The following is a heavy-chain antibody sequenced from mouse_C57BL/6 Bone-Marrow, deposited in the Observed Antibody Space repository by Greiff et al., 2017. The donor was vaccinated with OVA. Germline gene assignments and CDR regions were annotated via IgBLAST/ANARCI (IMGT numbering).Heavy chain of an antibody. J-gene: IGHJ4*01. CDR1: GYTFTDYY. V-gene: IGHV1-19*01. Sequence: VQLQQSGPVLVKPGASVKMSCKASGYTFTDYYMNWVKQSHGKSLEWIGVINPYNGGTSYNQKFKGKATLTVDKSSSTAYMELNSLTSEDSAVYYCARRGTTMVTMDYWGQGTSVTVSS. CDR3: ARRGTTMVTMDY. CDR2: INPYNGGT. D-gene: IGHD2-2*01.